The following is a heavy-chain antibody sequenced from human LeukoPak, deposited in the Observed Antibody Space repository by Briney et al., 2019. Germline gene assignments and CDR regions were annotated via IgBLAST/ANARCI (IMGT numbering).Heavy chain of an antibody. CDR1: GGSFSGYY. V-gene: IGHV4-34*01. CDR2: INHSGST. Sequence: SETLSLTCAVYGGSFSGYYWSWIRQPPGKGLEWIGEINHSGSTNYNPSLKSRVTISVDTSKNQFSLKLSSVTAADTAVYYCARVRSWQWLVSYYYYYMDVWGKGTTVTVSS. D-gene: IGHD6-19*01. J-gene: IGHJ6*03. CDR3: ARVRSWQWLVSYYYYYMDV.